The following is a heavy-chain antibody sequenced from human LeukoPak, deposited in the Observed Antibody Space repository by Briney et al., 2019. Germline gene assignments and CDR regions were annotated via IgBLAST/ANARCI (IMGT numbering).Heavy chain of an antibody. CDR2: ISGGGGIT. D-gene: IGHD2-2*02. J-gene: IGHJ4*02. CDR1: GFTFSNYA. CDR3: AKVVGYCSTTSCYTDY. Sequence: GGSLRLSCAASGFTFSNYAMSWVRQAPGKGLEWVSTISGGGGITYDADSVKGRFTISRGNSKYTLYLQMNSLRAEDTAVYYCAKVVGYCSTTSCYTDYWGQGTLVTVSS. V-gene: IGHV3-23*01.